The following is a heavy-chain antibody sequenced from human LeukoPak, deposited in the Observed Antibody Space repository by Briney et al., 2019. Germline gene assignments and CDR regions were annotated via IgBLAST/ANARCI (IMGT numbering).Heavy chain of an antibody. CDR3: ARDETSYYDFWSGYRTPYYGMDV. V-gene: IGHV1-3*01. J-gene: IGHJ6*02. CDR2: INAGKGNT. D-gene: IGHD3-3*01. Sequence: ASVKVSCKASGYTFTSYAMHWVRQAPGQRLEWMGWINAGKGNTKYSQKFQGRVTITRDTSASTAYMELSSLRSEDTAVYYCARDETSYYDFWSGYRTPYYGMDVWGQGTTVTVSS. CDR1: GYTFTSYA.